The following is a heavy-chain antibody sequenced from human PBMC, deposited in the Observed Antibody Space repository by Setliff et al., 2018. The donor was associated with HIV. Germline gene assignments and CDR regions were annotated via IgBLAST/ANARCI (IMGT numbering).Heavy chain of an antibody. J-gene: IGHJ5*02. CDR2: IDPDKGDT. CDR3: ARCMTMTGNWFDP. D-gene: IGHD3-22*01. V-gene: IGHV1-2*02. CDR1: GYTFTDFW. Sequence: ASVKVSCKISGYTFTDFWIHWVRQAPGQGLESMGWIDPDKGDTGYAQKFQGRVTMTRDTSISTAYMELSSLRSDDTAVYYCARCMTMTGNWFDPWGQGTLVTVSS.